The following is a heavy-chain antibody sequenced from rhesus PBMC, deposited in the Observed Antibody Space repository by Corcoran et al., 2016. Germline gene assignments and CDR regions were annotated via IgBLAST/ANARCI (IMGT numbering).Heavy chain of an antibody. D-gene: IGHD6-25*01. V-gene: IGHV3-59*01. Sequence: EVQLVASGGGLAKPGGSLSLSCAASGFTFSHHYLHWVRQASGEGLELVSGSSDTGGGTWYADSVKGRFTISRENAKNTLYRQRDSLRAEDTAVYYCAGAKGGSWNPCDYWGQGVLVTVSS. CDR3: AGAKGGSWNPCDY. CDR1: GFTFSHHY. CDR2: SSDTGGGT. J-gene: IGHJ4*01.